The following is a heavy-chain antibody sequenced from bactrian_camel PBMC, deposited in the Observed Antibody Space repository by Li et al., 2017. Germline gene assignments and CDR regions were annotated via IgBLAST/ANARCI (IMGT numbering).Heavy chain of an antibody. V-gene: IGHV3S53*01. CDR2: IRKDGST. CDR3: AKFFGQVNYDCYSGLRDISKGPRD. D-gene: IGHD4*01. J-gene: IGHJ4*01. CDR1: ESISSWCE. Sequence: HVQLVESGGGSVQAGGSLKLSCEASESISSWCEKDWYRQTPGKERELVSTIRKDGSTTYADSVKGRFAISRDDAKNTVYLQMNNLEPGDTAMYYCAKFFGQVNYDCYSGLRDISKGPRDWGQGTQVTVS.